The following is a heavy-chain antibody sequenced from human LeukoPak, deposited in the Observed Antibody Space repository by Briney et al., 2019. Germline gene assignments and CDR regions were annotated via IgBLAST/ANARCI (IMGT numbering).Heavy chain of an antibody. CDR3: ARGYSYGYLFDY. J-gene: IGHJ4*02. V-gene: IGHV4-31*03. CDR1: GGSISSGGYY. D-gene: IGHD5-18*01. CDR2: IYYSGST. Sequence: PSETLSLTCTVSGGSISSGGYYWSWTRQHPGKGLEWIGYIYYSGSTYYNPSLKSRVTISVDTSKNQFSLKLSSVTAADTAVYYCARGYSYGYLFDYWGQGTLVTVSS.